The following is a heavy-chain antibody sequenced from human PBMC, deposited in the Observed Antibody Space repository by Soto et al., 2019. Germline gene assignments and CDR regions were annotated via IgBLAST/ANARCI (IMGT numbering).Heavy chain of an antibody. CDR3: ARVPGP. J-gene: IGHJ5*02. CDR2: IYHSGST. CDR1: GGYISLGGYS. V-gene: IGHV4-30-2*01. Sequence: SETQSLTCAVSGGYISLGGYSWSWIRQPPGKGLEWIGYIYHSGSTYYNPSLKSRVTISVDRPKNQFSLKLSSVTAADTAVYYCARVPGPWGQGTLVTVSS.